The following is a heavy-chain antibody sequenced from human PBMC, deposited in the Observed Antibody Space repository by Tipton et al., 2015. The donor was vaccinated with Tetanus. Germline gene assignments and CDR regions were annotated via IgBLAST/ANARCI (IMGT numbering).Heavy chain of an antibody. D-gene: IGHD1-26*01. CDR2: IYPGDSDT. J-gene: IGHJ3*01. V-gene: IGHV5-51*01. CDR3: AKTTSGTYYDEFDP. CDR1: GYSFNNRW. Sequence: QLVQSGAEVKKPGESLRISCEGSGYSFNNRWIAWVRQKPGKGLEWMGIIYPGDSDTKYSPTFQGQVTISADKAINTAYLQWSRLKASDTAMYYCAKTTSGTYYDEFDPWGQGTLVTVSS.